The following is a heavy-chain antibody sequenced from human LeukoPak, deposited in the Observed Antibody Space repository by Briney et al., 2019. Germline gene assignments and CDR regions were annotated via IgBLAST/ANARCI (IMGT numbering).Heavy chain of an antibody. V-gene: IGHV3-21*01. CDR3: ARGIAVHGYYYYVDV. CDR2: ISSSSSYI. CDR1: GFTFSSYS. J-gene: IGHJ6*03. D-gene: IGHD6-19*01. Sequence: GGSLRLSCAASGFTFSSYSMNWVRQAPGKGLEWVSSISSSSSYIYYADSVKGRFTISRDNAKNSLYLQMNSLRAEDTAVYYCARGIAVHGYYYYVDVWGKGTTVTVSS.